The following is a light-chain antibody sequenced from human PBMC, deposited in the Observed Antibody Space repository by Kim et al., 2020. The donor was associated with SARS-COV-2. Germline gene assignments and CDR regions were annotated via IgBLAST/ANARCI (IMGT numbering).Light chain of an antibody. CDR2: GAL. CDR1: QIIGSNY. CDR3: QQYESSPPGYS. J-gene: IGKJ2*03. V-gene: IGKV3-20*01. Sequence: PGERATLSCRASQIIGSNYLAWYQQRPGRAPRLLISGALTRATGIPDRFSGSGSGRDFSLLITRVEPEDFAVYYCQQYESSPPGYSFGQGTKLEI.